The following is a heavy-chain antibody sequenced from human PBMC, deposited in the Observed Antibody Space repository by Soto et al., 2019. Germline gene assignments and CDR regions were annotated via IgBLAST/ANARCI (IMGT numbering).Heavy chain of an antibody. Sequence: SVKVSCKASGGTFSSYAISWVRQAPGQGLEWMGGIIPIFGTANYAQKFQGRVTITADESTSTAYMELSSLRSEDTAVYCCARSQGYYDSSGYYYRNWFDPWGQGTLVTVSS. D-gene: IGHD3-22*01. CDR3: ARSQGYYDSSGYYYRNWFDP. CDR1: GGTFSSYA. CDR2: IIPIFGTA. J-gene: IGHJ5*02. V-gene: IGHV1-69*13.